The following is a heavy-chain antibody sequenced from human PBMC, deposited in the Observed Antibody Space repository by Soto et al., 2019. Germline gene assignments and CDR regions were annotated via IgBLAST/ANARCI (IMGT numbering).Heavy chain of an antibody. D-gene: IGHD6-19*01. J-gene: IGHJ4*02. Sequence: SETLSLTCAVSGGSISSGGYSWSWIRQPPGKGLEWIGYIYHSGSTYYNPSLKSRVTISVDRSKNQFSLKLSSVTAADTAVYYCAKDEAWLAKYLDYWGQGTLVTVSS. CDR2: IYHSGST. CDR3: AKDEAWLAKYLDY. CDR1: GGSISSGGYS. V-gene: IGHV4-30-2*01.